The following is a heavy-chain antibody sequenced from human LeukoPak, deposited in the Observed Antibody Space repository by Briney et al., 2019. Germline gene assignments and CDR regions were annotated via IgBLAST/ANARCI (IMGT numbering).Heavy chain of an antibody. Sequence: GGSLRLSCAASGFTFSSYAMHWVRQAPGKGLEWVAVISYDGSNKYYADSVKGRFTISRDNSKNTLYLQMNSLRAEDTAVYYCARPCDYGDSDEYYFDYWGQGTLVTVSS. D-gene: IGHD4-17*01. V-gene: IGHV3-30*01. CDR2: ISYDGSNK. CDR1: GFTFSSYA. CDR3: ARPCDYGDSDEYYFDY. J-gene: IGHJ4*02.